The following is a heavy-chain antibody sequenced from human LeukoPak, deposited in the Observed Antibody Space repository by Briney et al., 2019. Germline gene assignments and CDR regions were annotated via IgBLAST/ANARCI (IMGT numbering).Heavy chain of an antibody. D-gene: IGHD2-2*02. CDR3: AKDPIVVVPAATPYFDY. V-gene: IGHV3-23*01. J-gene: IGHJ4*02. Sequence: PGGSLRLSCAASGFTFSSYAMSWVRQAPGKGLEWVSAISGSGGSTYYADSVKGRFTISRDNSMNTLYLQMNSLRAEDTAVYYCAKDPIVVVPAATPYFDYWGQGTLVTVSS. CDR2: ISGSGGST. CDR1: GFTFSSYA.